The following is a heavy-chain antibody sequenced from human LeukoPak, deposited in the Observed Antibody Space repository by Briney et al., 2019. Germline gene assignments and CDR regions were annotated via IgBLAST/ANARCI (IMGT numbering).Heavy chain of an antibody. CDR3: ARDLVVRGPTSVANYYYYYYMDV. CDR2: INPSGGST. Sequence: GASVKVSCKASGYTFTSYYMHWVRQAPGQGLGWMGIINPSGGSTSYAQKFQGRVTMTRDTSTSAVYMELSSLRSEDTAVYYCARDLVVRGPTSVANYYYYYYMDVWGKGTTVTVSS. CDR1: GYTFTSYY. D-gene: IGHD3-10*01. J-gene: IGHJ6*03. V-gene: IGHV1-46*01.